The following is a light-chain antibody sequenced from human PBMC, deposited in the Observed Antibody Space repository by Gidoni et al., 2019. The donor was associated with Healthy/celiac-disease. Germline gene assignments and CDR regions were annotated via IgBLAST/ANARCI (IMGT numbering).Light chain of an antibody. J-gene: IGKJ2*01. CDR2: KAS. CDR3: QQYNSYPYT. V-gene: IGKV1-5*03. Sequence: IQITRSPTTLSASVGARVTIPCRPSQSISSWLAWYQQTPGKAPKLLIYKASSLESGLPSRFSGSGSGTDFTLTISRLQPDDFATYYCQQYNSYPYTFXXXTKLEIK. CDR1: QSISSW.